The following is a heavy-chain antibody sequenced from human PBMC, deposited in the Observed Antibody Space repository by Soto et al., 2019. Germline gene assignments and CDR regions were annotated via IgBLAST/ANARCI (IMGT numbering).Heavy chain of an antibody. CDR1: GYFISSSHW. D-gene: IGHD4-4*01. Sequence: QVQVQESGPGLVKASDTLSLTCRVSGYFISSSHWWGWIRQPPGKGLEWIGHINYSGSFYHDPSLKSRVTMSLDTSKHHFSLRLSSVTAVDTAVYYCARIATTTLGGPIDYWGRGTLVTVSS. CDR2: INYSGSF. J-gene: IGHJ4*02. CDR3: ARIATTTLGGPIDY. V-gene: IGHV4-28*05.